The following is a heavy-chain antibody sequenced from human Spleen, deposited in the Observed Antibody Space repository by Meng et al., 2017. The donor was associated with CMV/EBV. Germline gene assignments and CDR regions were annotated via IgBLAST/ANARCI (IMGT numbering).Heavy chain of an antibody. V-gene: IGHV3-48*03. Sequence: GESLKISCAASGFSFSSYEMNWVRQAPGKGLEWVSYISSSGTSIYYADSMKGRFTISRDNAKSSLYLQVNSLRAEDTAVYYCARLYSSSSGKGMDVWGQGTTVTVS. CDR2: ISSSGTSI. CDR3: ARLYSSSSGKGMDV. CDR1: GFSFSSYE. J-gene: IGHJ6*02. D-gene: IGHD6-6*01.